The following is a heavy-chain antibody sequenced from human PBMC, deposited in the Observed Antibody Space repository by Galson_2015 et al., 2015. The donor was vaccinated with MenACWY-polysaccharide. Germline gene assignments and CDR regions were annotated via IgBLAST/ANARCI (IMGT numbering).Heavy chain of an antibody. CDR2: ISGGGSNI. CDR3: AKYPAYSSAWCLDY. J-gene: IGHJ4*02. CDR1: GFTFSSYA. V-gene: IGHV3-23*01. Sequence: SLRLSCAASGFTFSSYAMSWVRQAPGKGLEWVSVISGGGSNIYYADSVRDRFSISRDDSKNTLYLQMNSLRAEDTAIYYCAKYPAYSSAWCLDYWGPGTLVTVSS. D-gene: IGHD6-19*01.